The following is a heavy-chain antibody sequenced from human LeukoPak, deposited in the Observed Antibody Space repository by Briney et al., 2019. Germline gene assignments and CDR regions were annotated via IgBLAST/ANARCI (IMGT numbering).Heavy chain of an antibody. J-gene: IGHJ4*02. D-gene: IGHD1-26*01. CDR1: GGNFNSYA. CDR3: ARDLAWEPLYYFDY. CDR2: IIPIFGTT. Sequence: GASVKVSCKASGGNFNSYAISWVRQAPGQGLDWMGRIIPIFGTTNYAQKFQGRVTITTDESTSTAYMELSSLRSEDTAVYYCARDLAWEPLYYFDYWGQGTLVTVSS. V-gene: IGHV1-69*05.